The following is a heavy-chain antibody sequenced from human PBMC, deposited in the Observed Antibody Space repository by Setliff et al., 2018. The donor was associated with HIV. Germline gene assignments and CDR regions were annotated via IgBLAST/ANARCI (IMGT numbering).Heavy chain of an antibody. CDR2: IIPVFGTA. V-gene: IGHV1-69*06. D-gene: IGHD2-2*01. CDR1: GGTFSDSA. J-gene: IGHJ6*03. Sequence: SVKVSCKASGGTFSDSAINWVRQAPGQGLEWMGRIIPVFGTANYAPKFPDRVTITADKSTSTAYLELSSLRSDDTAVYYCARDIVVVPAAAVRNYYYYMDVWGKGTTVTVSS. CDR3: ARDIVVVPAAAVRNYYYYMDV.